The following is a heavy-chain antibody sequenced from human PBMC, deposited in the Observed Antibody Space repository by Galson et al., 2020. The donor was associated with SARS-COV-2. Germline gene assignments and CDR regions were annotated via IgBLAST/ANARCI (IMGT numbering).Heavy chain of an antibody. CDR1: EVALTTGGVA. CDR2: IYWDDDK. CDR3: ANRREGYGLDV. Sequence: SGPTLVKPTQTVTLTCTISEVALTTGGVAVVWIRQPPGKALEWIALIYWDDDKRYNPSLRSRLIITRDTSKNQVVLTMTNINPVDTGTYYCANRREGYGLDVWGPGTPVTVSS. V-gene: IGHV2-5*02. J-gene: IGHJ6*02.